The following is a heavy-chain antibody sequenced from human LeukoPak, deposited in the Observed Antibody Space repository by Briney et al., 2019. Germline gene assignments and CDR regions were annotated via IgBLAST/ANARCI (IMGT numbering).Heavy chain of an antibody. V-gene: IGHV3-23*01. CDR3: ATTIAVAGKGNN. Sequence: GGSLRLSCAASGLTFSSYGMSWGRQAPGKGLEWVSAISGGGVSTYYADSVKGRFTISRDNSKNTLYLQMNTLRAEDTAVYYCATTIAVAGKGNNWGQGTLVTVSS. CDR1: GLTFSSYG. D-gene: IGHD6-19*01. CDR2: ISGGGVST. J-gene: IGHJ4*02.